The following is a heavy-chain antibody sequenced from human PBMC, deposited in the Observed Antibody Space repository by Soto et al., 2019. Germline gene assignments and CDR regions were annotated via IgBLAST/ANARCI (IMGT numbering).Heavy chain of an antibody. V-gene: IGHV4-59*01. D-gene: IGHD3-3*01. CDR2: IYYSGST. J-gene: IGHJ5*02. CDR3: ARVPPFWSGSSRWFDP. CDR1: GGSISSYY. Sequence: SETLSLTCTVSGGSISSYYWNWIRQPPGKGLEWIGYIYYSGSTNYNPSLKSRVTISVDTSKNQFSLKLSSVTAADTAVYYCARVPPFWSGSSRWFDPWGQGTLVTVSS.